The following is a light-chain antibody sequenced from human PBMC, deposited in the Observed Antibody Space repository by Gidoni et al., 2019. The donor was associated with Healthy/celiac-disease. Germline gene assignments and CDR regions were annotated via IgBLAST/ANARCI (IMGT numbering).Light chain of an antibody. J-gene: IGKJ1*01. CDR3: QQYGSSPGT. CDR2: GAS. V-gene: IGKV3-20*01. Sequence: EIVLTQPPGTLSLSPGERATLSCRASQSVSSSYLAWYQQKPGQAPRLLIYGASSRATGIPDRFSGSGSGTDFTLTISRLEPEDFAVYYCQQYGSSPGTFXQXTKVEIK. CDR1: QSVSSSY.